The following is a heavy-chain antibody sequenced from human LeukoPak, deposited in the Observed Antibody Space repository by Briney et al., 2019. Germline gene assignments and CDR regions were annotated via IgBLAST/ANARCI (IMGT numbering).Heavy chain of an antibody. CDR1: GGTSSSYA. CDR3: ASAGVGATTSDAFDI. D-gene: IGHD1-26*01. V-gene: IGHV1-69*05. Sequence: SVKVSCKASGGTSSSYAISWVRQAPGQGLEWMGRIIPIFGTANYAQKFQGRVTITTDESTSTAYMELSSLRSEDTAVYYCASAGVGATTSDAFDIWGQGTMVTVSS. CDR2: IIPIFGTA. J-gene: IGHJ3*02.